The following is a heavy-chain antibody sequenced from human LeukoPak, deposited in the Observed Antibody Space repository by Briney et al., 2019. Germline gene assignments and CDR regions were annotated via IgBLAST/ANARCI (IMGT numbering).Heavy chain of an antibody. D-gene: IGHD2-2*02. V-gene: IGHV4-4*07. Sequence: PSETLSLTCTVSGGSISSYYWSWIRQPAGKGREWIGRIYTSGSSNYNPSLKSRVTMSLDTSKNQFSLKLGSVTAADTAVYYCARGYCSSTSCYNDDAFDIWGQGTMVTVSS. J-gene: IGHJ3*02. CDR3: ARGYCSSTSCYNDDAFDI. CDR2: IYTSGSS. CDR1: GGSISSYY.